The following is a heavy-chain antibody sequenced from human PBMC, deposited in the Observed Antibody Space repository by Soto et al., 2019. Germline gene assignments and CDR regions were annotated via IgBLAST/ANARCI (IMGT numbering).Heavy chain of an antibody. Sequence: HPGGSLRLSCAASGFTFSSYAMSWVRQAPGKGLEWVSAISGSGGSTYYADSVKGRFTISRDNSKNTLYLQMNSLRAEDTAVYYCAKDPLIAVAGSFDYWGQGTLVTVSS. CDR1: GFTFSSYA. D-gene: IGHD6-19*01. CDR3: AKDPLIAVAGSFDY. V-gene: IGHV3-23*01. CDR2: ISGSGGST. J-gene: IGHJ4*02.